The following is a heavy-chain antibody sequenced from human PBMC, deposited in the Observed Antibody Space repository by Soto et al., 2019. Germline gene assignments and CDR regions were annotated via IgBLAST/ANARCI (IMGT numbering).Heavy chain of an antibody. CDR1: GGSFSDYY. Sequence: QVQLQQWGAGLLKPSETLSLTCAVYGGSFSDYYWSWIRQPPGKGLEWIGEINHSGSTNYNPSLKSRATISVDTSTNQSPLKLSAVTAADTAVYYCARWGNNLDPWGQGTLVTVSS. CDR3: ARWGNNLDP. CDR2: INHSGST. D-gene: IGHD3-16*01. J-gene: IGHJ5*02. V-gene: IGHV4-34*01.